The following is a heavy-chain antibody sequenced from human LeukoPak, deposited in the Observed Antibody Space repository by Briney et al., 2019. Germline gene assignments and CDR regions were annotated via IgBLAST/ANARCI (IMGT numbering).Heavy chain of an antibody. Sequence: PSETLSLTCTVSGGSISSSSYYWGWIRQPPGKGLEWIGSIYYSGSTYYNPSLKSRVTISVDTSKNQFSLKLSSVTAADTAVYYCARDLVGRGSFITIFGVVMGYFDYWGQGTLVTVSP. CDR1: GGSISSSSYY. V-gene: IGHV4-39*07. J-gene: IGHJ4*02. CDR2: IYYSGST. CDR3: ARDLVGRGSFITIFGVVMGYFDY. D-gene: IGHD3-3*01.